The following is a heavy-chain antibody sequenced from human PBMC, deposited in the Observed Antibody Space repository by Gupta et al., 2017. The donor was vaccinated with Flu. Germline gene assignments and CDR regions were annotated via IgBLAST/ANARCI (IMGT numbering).Heavy chain of an antibody. J-gene: IGHJ6*02. CDR1: GFTFSDSA. Sequence: QVQLVESGGGVVQPGRSLRLSCAASGFTFSDSAMHWVRQAPGKGLEWVARNWYDGSKKYYADAVKCRFTISRDNSKNTLDLQMNSLRDEETDVYYCARDGARKQGLASNFDYYYGMDVWGQGTKVTVSS. CDR2: NWYDGSKK. V-gene: IGHV3-33*01. D-gene: IGHD6-19*01. CDR3: ARDGARKQGLASNFDYYYGMDV.